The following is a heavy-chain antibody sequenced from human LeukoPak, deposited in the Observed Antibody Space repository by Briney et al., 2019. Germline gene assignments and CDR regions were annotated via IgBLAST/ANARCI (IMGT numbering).Heavy chain of an antibody. CDR1: GFAYRSYA. D-gene: IGHD1-26*01. CDR2: ISADGNSK. J-gene: IGHJ4*02. Sequence: PGGSLRLFCASSGFAYRSYALHWVRQPRAKALVGVPSISADGNSKSYAGSVKGRFTISRDNAKNALSLQMNSLRAEDTGVYYCARADGSHYGLKDYWGQGTLVTV. CDR3: ARADGSHYGLKDY. V-gene: IGHV3-74*01.